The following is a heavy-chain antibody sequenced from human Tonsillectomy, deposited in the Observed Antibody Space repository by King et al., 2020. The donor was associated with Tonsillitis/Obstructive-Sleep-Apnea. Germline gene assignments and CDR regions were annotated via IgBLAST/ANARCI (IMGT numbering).Heavy chain of an antibody. CDR3: ARRKAYSGYFDV. CDR2: IYPGDSDT. V-gene: IGHV5-51*03. Sequence: QLVQSGAEVKKPGESLKISCKASGYSFSIQWIGWVRQMPGKGLEWMGNIYPGDSDTRYSPSFQGQVTISADKSITTAYLQWSSLKASDTAMYYCARRKAYSGYFDVWGQGTLVTVSS. D-gene: IGHD1-26*01. J-gene: IGHJ4*02. CDR1: GYSFSIQW.